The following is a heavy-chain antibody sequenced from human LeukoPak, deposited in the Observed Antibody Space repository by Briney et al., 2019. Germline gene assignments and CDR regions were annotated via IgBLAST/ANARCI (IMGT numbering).Heavy chain of an antibody. CDR3: AKDISSGYYYERYFDY. CDR2: IKQDGREK. J-gene: IGHJ4*02. CDR1: GFTFSSYW. D-gene: IGHD3-22*01. Sequence: GGSLRLSCAASGFTFSSYWMSWVRQAPGKGLEWVANIKQDGREKYYVDSVKGRFTISRDNSKNTLYLQMNSLRAEDTAVYYCAKDISSGYYYERYFDYWGQGTLVTVSS. V-gene: IGHV3-7*03.